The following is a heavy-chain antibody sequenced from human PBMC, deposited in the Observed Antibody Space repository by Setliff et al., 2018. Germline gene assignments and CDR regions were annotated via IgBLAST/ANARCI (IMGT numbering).Heavy chain of an antibody. Sequence: GASVKVSCKASGYTFTGYYMHWVRQAPGQGLEWMGRINPNSGGTNYAQKFQGRVTMTRDTSISTAYMELRSLRSDDTAMYYCARDLSTTVMTRSWYYFDYWGQGMLVTVSS. D-gene: IGHD4-17*01. J-gene: IGHJ4*02. CDR1: GYTFTGYY. V-gene: IGHV1-2*06. CDR2: INPNSGGT. CDR3: ARDLSTTVMTRSWYYFDY.